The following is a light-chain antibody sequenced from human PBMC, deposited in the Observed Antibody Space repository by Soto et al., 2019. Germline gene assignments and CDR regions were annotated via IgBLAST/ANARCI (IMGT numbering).Light chain of an antibody. J-gene: IGKJ1*01. CDR2: DVS. V-gene: IGKV3-11*01. Sequence: QSPATLSVSPGERATLSCRASPHSRIYLLWYHQNPGQAPRLLIYDVSNRATGIPARFSGSGSGTDFTLTISSLEPADFAVYYCLQRSNWPRTFGQGTK. CDR1: PHSRIY. CDR3: LQRSNWPRT.